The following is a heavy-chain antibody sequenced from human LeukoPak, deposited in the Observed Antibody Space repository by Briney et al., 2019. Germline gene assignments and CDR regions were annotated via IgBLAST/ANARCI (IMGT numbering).Heavy chain of an antibody. CDR2: IIPILGIA. CDR3: ATRYCSGGSCPNRPYYYGMDV. V-gene: IGHV1-69*02. CDR1: GGTFISYT. J-gene: IGHJ6*02. D-gene: IGHD2-15*01. Sequence: GSSVKVSCKASGGTFISYTISWVRQAPGQGLEWMVRIIPILGIANYAQKFQDRVTITSDKSTSTAYMELSSLRSEDTAVYYCATRYCSGGSCPNRPYYYGMDVWGQGTTVTVSS.